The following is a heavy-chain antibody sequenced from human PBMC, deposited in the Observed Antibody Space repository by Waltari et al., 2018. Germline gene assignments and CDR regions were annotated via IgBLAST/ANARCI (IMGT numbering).Heavy chain of an antibody. Sequence: QVQLVKSGAEVKKPGASVKVYCKVSGYTLTELSMHWVRQAPGKGLEWMGGFDPEDGETIYAQKFQGRVTMTEDTSTDTAYMELSSLRSEDTAVYYCATDRSAVAGPNSYYFDYWGQGTLVTVSS. D-gene: IGHD6-19*01. CDR2: FDPEDGET. V-gene: IGHV1-24*01. CDR1: GYTLTELS. J-gene: IGHJ4*02. CDR3: ATDRSAVAGPNSYYFDY.